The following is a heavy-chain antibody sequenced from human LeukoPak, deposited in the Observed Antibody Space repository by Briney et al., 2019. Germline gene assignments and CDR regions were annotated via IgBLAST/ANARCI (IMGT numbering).Heavy chain of an antibody. Sequence: GGSLRLSCAASGFTVSSNYMSWLRQAPGKGLEWVSVIYSGGSTYYADSVKGRFTISRDNSKNTLYLQMNSLRAEDTAVYYCARDPLYGYFDYWGQGTLDTVSS. D-gene: IGHD4-17*01. CDR3: ARDPLYGYFDY. V-gene: IGHV3-66*02. CDR1: GFTVSSNY. J-gene: IGHJ4*02. CDR2: IYSGGST.